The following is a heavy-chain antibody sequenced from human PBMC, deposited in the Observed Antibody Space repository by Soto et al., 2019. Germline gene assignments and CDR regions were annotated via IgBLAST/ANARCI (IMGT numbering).Heavy chain of an antibody. CDR1: GFTFSSYA. CDR2: ISYDGSNK. D-gene: IGHD3-22*01. Sequence: QVQLVESGGGVVQPGRSLRLSCAASGFTFSSYAMHWVRQAPGKGLEWVAVISYDGSNKYYADSVKGRFTISRDNSKNPLYLQMNSLRAEDTAVYYCARDNGLYDSSAFLDYWGQGTLVTVSS. V-gene: IGHV3-30-3*01. CDR3: ARDNGLYDSSAFLDY. J-gene: IGHJ4*02.